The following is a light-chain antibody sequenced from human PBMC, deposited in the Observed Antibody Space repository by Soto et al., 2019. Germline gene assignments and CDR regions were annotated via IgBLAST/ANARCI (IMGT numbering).Light chain of an antibody. CDR1: QSVSSY. V-gene: IGKV3-11*01. Sequence: EIVLTQSPATLSLSPGERATLSCRASQSVSSYLAWYQQKPGQAPRLLIYDASNRSTGIPARFSGIGSGTDFTLTISSLEPEDFAVYSCQQRSNWPPISIGSGTRLEIK. J-gene: IGKJ5*01. CDR3: QQRSNWPPIS. CDR2: DAS.